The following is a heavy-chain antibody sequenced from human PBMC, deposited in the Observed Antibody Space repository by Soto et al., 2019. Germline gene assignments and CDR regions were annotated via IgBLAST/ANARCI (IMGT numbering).Heavy chain of an antibody. CDR2: IYYSGST. Sequence: QVQLQESGPGLVKPSETLSLTCTVSGGSVSSGSYYWSWIRQPPGKGLEWIGYIYYSGSTNYNPYLKSRVTISVDTSKNQFSLKLSSVTAADTAVYYCARAGSGDSYGPRGYYYYGMDVWGQGTTVTVSS. CDR3: ARAGSGDSYGPRGYYYYGMDV. J-gene: IGHJ6*02. V-gene: IGHV4-61*01. CDR1: GGSVSSGSYY. D-gene: IGHD5-18*01.